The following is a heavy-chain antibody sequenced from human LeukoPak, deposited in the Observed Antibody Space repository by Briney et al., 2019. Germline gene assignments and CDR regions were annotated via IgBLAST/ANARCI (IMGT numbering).Heavy chain of an antibody. CDR2: IYYSGSM. CDR3: ARGSYSYYYYGMDV. D-gene: IGHD1-26*01. V-gene: IGHV4-30-4*01. Sequence: TLSLTCTVSGGSISSYYLSWIRQPPGKGLEWIGYIYYSGSMYYNPSLTGRLTISVDTSKNQFSLKLSSVTAADTAVYYCARGSYSYYYYGMDVWGQGTTVTVSS. CDR1: GGSISSYY. J-gene: IGHJ6*02.